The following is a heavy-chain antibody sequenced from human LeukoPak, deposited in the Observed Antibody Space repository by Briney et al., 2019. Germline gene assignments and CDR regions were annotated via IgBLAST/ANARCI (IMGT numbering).Heavy chain of an antibody. J-gene: IGHJ4*02. CDR2: FYYPGST. CDR3: ASRSGGDY. Sequence: SETLSLTCTVSGGSISSSSYYWGWIRQPPGKGLEWIGSFYYPGSTYYNPSLKSRVTISIDASRNQFSLNLSSVTAADTAVYYCASRSGGDYWGQGTLVTVSS. CDR1: GGSISSSSYY. V-gene: IGHV4-39*01. D-gene: IGHD3-10*01.